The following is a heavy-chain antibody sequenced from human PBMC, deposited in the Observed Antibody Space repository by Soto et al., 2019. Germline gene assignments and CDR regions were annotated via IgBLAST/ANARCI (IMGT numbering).Heavy chain of an antibody. J-gene: IGHJ3*02. CDR1: GFTFSSYS. D-gene: IGHD6-13*01. CDR3: ARSLRFFYIAAAGHDAFDI. CDR2: ISSSSSYI. Sequence: PGGSLRLSCAASGFTFSSYSMNWVRQAPGKGLEWVSSISSSSSYIYYADSVKGRFTISRDNAKNSLYLQMNSLRAEDTAVYYCARSLRFFYIAAAGHDAFDIWGQGTMVTVSS. V-gene: IGHV3-21*01.